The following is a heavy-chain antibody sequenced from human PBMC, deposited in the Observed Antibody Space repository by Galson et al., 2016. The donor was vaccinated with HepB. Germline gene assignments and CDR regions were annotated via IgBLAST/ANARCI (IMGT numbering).Heavy chain of an antibody. Sequence: SETLSLTCTVSGGSISSYYWTWIRQPPGKGLEWIGYMSYSGSTTYNPSLKSRVSISVDISKNQFSLKVTSVTAADTAVYYCARVMMTTVTAGNWNFDLWGRGTLVSVSS. V-gene: IGHV4-59*01. D-gene: IGHD4-17*01. CDR3: ARVMMTTVTAGNWNFDL. CDR1: GGSISSYY. J-gene: IGHJ2*01. CDR2: MSYSGST.